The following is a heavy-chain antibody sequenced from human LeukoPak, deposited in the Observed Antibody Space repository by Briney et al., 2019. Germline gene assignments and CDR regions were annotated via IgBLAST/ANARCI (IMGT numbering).Heavy chain of an antibody. D-gene: IGHD3-9*01. Sequence: GGSLRLSCAASGFTFSSYGMHWVRQAPGKGLEWVAVIWYDGSNKYYADSVKGRFTISRDNSKNTLYLQMNSLRAEDTAVYYCARARYVNSFSSFDIWGQGTLVTVSS. J-gene: IGHJ3*02. CDR3: ARARYVNSFSSFDI. V-gene: IGHV3-33*01. CDR2: IWYDGSNK. CDR1: GFTFSSYG.